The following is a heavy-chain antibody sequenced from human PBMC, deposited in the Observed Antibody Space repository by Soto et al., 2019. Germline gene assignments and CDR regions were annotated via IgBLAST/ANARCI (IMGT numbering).Heavy chain of an antibody. V-gene: IGHV5-51*01. CDR3: ARVAYYYDSSGYPWFDP. Sequence: GESLKISCKGSGYSFTSYWIGWVRQMPGKGLEWMGIIYPGDSDTRYSPSFQGQVTISADKSISTAYLQWSSLKASDTAMYYWARVAYYYDSSGYPWFDPWGQGTLVTVSS. CDR1: GYSFTSYW. D-gene: IGHD3-22*01. J-gene: IGHJ5*02. CDR2: IYPGDSDT.